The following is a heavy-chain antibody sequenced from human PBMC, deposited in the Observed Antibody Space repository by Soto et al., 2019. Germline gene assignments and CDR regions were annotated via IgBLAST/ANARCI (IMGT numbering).Heavy chain of an antibody. CDR2: ISSSGSTI. Sequence: GGSLRLSCAASGFTFSYYYMIWIRQAPGKGLEWVSYISSSGSTIYYADSVKGRFTISRDNAKNSLYLQMNSLRAEDTAVYYCARDRLQYGWFDPWGQGTLVTVSS. V-gene: IGHV3-11*01. D-gene: IGHD4-4*01. J-gene: IGHJ5*02. CDR1: GFTFSYYY. CDR3: ARDRLQYGWFDP.